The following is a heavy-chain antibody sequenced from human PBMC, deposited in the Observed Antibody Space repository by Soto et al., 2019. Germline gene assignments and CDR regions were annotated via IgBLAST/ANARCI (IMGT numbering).Heavy chain of an antibody. CDR2: MNPNSGNT. CDR1: GYTFTSYD. Sequence: ASVKVSCKASGYTFTSYDINCVRQATGQGLEWMGWMNPNSGNTGYAQKFQGRVTMTRNTSISTAYMELSSLRSEDTAVYYCARGRRGSGSFKYYYYYMEVWGKGTTVTVSS. J-gene: IGHJ6*03. CDR3: ARGRRGSGSFKYYYYYMEV. V-gene: IGHV1-8*01. D-gene: IGHD3-10*01.